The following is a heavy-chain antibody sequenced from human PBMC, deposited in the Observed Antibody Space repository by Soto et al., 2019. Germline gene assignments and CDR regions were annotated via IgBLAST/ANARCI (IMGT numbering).Heavy chain of an antibody. J-gene: IGHJ4*02. D-gene: IGHD3-22*01. CDR1: GFTFSSYA. CDR3: AKDLSITMIVVEASFVY. Sequence: GGSLRLSCAASGFTFSSYAMSWVRQAPGKGLEWVSAISGSGGSTYYADSVKGRFTISRDNSKNTLYLQMNSLRAEDTAVYYCAKDLSITMIVVEASFVYWGQGTLVTVSS. CDR2: ISGSGGST. V-gene: IGHV3-23*01.